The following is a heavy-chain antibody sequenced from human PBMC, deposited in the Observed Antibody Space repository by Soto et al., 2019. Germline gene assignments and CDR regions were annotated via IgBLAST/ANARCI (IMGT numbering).Heavy chain of an antibody. CDR1: GFTFSSYA. CDR3: AKDSRSGWYRPYYFDY. J-gene: IGHJ4*02. CDR2: ISGSGGST. D-gene: IGHD6-19*01. V-gene: IGHV3-23*01. Sequence: RLSCAASGFTFSSYAMSWVRQAPGKGLEWVSAISGSGGSTYYADSVKGRFTISRDNSKNTLYLQMNSLRAEDTAVYYCAKDSRSGWYRPYYFDYWGQGTLVTVSS.